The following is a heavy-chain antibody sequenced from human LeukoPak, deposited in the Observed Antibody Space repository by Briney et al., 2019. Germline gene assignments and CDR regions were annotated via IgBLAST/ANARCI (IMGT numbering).Heavy chain of an antibody. Sequence: SVKVSCKASGGTFRSYAISWVRQAPGQGLECVGGLIPIFCTANYAQKFQGRGTITTDKYTSTVYMELSSLRSEDAAAYYCARDGVYCSSTSCYAYNWFDPWGRGTLVTVSS. V-gene: IGHV1-69*05. D-gene: IGHD2-2*01. CDR2: LIPIFCTA. CDR1: GGTFRSYA. CDR3: ARDGVYCSSTSCYAYNWFDP. J-gene: IGHJ5*02.